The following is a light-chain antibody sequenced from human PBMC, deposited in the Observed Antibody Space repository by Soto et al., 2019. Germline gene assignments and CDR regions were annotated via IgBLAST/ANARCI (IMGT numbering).Light chain of an antibody. CDR2: SNN. CDR3: AAWEVSLNGPV. J-gene: IGLJ2*01. V-gene: IGLV1-44*01. CDR1: SSNIESNT. Sequence: QAVVTQPPSASGTPRQRVTISCSGSSSNIESNTVNWYQQLPGTAPKLLIYSNNQRPSGVPDRFSGSKSGTSASLAISGLQSDDEAVYYCAAWEVSLNGPVFGGGTKLTVL.